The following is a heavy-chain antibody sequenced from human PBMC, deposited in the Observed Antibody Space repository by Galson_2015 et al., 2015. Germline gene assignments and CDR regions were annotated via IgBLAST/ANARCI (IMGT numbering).Heavy chain of an antibody. J-gene: IGHJ4*02. CDR2: ISGSGGST. V-gene: IGHV3-23*01. D-gene: IGHD1/OR15-1a*01. CDR1: GFTFSSYA. Sequence: SLRLSCAASGFTFSSYAMSWVRQAPGKGLEWDSVISGSGGSTYYADSVKGRFTISRDNSKNTLYLQMNSLRAEDTAVYYCAKDPHRLSGTSFDYWGQGTLVTVSS. CDR3: AKDPHRLSGTSFDY.